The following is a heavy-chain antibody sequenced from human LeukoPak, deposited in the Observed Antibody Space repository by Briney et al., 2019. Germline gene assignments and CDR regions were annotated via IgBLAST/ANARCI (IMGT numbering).Heavy chain of an antibody. CDR2: IYSGGST. J-gene: IGHJ4*02. Sequence: GGSLRLSCAASGVDFSSHGMNWVRQAPGKGLEWVSVIYSGGSTYYADSVKGRFTISRDNSKNTLYLQMNSLRAEDTAVYYCAREAPSRYYDFWSGYLAYWGQGTLVTVSS. D-gene: IGHD3-3*01. CDR1: GVDFSSHG. CDR3: AREAPSRYYDFWSGYLAY. V-gene: IGHV3-66*02.